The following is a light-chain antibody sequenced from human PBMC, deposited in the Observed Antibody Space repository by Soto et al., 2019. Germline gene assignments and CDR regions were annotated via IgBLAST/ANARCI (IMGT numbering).Light chain of an antibody. J-gene: IGKJ2*01. CDR1: QSISNS. Sequence: DIQMTQSPSFLSASVGDRVTITCRASQSISNSLNWYQQKPGKAPKLLIYAASSLQSGVPSRFSGSGSGTDFSLTISSLQPEDFATYYCKQSYSTPYTFGQGTKLEIK. CDR3: KQSYSTPYT. V-gene: IGKV1-39*01. CDR2: AAS.